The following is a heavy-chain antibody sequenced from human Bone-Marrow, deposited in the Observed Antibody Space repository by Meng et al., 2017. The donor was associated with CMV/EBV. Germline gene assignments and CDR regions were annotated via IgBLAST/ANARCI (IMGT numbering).Heavy chain of an antibody. CDR1: GGTSNTYA. CDR3: ATAGLIVPALGF. D-gene: IGHD2-2*01. CDR2: IIPVLGIA. J-gene: IGHJ4*02. Sequence: QVQLVQSGAEVKKPGSSVKVSCKASGGTSNTYAITWVRQAPGQGLEWMGRIIPVLGIAIYAQKFQGRVIITADKSTSTAYMELSSLRSEDTAVYYCATAGLIVPALGFWGQGTLVTVSS. V-gene: IGHV1-69*02.